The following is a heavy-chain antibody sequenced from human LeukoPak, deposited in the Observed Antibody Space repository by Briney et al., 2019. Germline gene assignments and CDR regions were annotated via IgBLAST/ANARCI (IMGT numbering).Heavy chain of an antibody. CDR1: GFTFSSYA. J-gene: IGHJ1*01. Sequence: GGSLRLSCAASGFTFSSYAMSWVRQAPGKGLEWVSAISGSGGSTYYADSVRGRFTVSRDNSKNTLYLQMNSLRAEDTAVYYCAKVLGIASEYFQHWGQGTLVTVSS. CDR3: AKVLGIASEYFQH. V-gene: IGHV3-23*01. CDR2: ISGSGGST. D-gene: IGHD6-13*01.